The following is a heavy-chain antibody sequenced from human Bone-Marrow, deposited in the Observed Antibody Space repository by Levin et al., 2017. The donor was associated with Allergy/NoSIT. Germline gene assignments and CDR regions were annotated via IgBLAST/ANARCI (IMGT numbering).Heavy chain of an antibody. CDR1: GFTFSSYG. Sequence: GGSLRLSCAASGFTFSSYGMHWVRQAPGKGLEWVAVISYDGSNKYYADSVKGRFTISRDNSKNTLYLQMNSLRAEDTAVYYCAKDSNGIRSSLRPFGDFDYWGQGTLVTVSS. V-gene: IGHV3-30*18. J-gene: IGHJ4*02. D-gene: IGHD6-6*01. CDR3: AKDSNGIRSSLRPFGDFDY. CDR2: ISYDGSNK.